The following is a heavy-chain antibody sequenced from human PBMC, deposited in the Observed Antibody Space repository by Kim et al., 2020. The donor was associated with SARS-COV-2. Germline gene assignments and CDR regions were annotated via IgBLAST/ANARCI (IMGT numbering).Heavy chain of an antibody. CDR1: GGSISSSSYY. J-gene: IGHJ6*03. V-gene: IGHV4-39*01. Sequence: SETLSLTCTVSGGSISSSSYYWGWIRQPPGKGLEWIGSIYYSGSTYYNPSLKSRVTISVDTSKNQFSLKLSSVTAADTAVYYCARQESSSWELNYYYYY. CDR3: ARQESSSWELNYYYYY. D-gene: IGHD6-13*01. CDR2: IYYSGST.